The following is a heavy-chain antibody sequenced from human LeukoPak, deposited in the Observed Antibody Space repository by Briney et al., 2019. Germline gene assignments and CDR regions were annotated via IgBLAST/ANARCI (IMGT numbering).Heavy chain of an antibody. CDR2: ISAYNGNT. V-gene: IGHV1-18*01. J-gene: IGHJ5*02. D-gene: IGHD2-15*01. CDR1: GYTFTSYG. Sequence: ASVKVSCKASGYTFTSYGISWVRQAPGQGLEWMGWISAYNGNTNYAQKFQGRVTMTRDTSISTAYMELSRLRSDDTAVYYCARSVGAWGQGTLVTVSS. CDR3: ARSVGA.